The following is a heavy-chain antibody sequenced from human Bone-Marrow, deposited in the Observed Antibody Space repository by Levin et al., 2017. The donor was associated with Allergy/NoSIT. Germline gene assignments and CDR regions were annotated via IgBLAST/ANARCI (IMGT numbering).Heavy chain of an antibody. V-gene: IGHV4-59*01. CDR2: FYYSGSA. CDR1: SGAAMKTNY. CDR3: ARMSYIGGAGYGLDV. D-gene: IGHD1-26*01. J-gene: IGHJ6*02. Sequence: SQTLSLTCTVSSGAAMKTNYWTWLRQPPGKGLESIGHFYYSGSAIHNPSLKSRVTISADTSKSHFSLRLTSVTAADTAVYDCARMSYIGGAGYGLDVWGQGTTVTVSS.